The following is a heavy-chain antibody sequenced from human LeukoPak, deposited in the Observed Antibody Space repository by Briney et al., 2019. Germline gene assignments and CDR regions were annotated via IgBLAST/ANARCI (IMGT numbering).Heavy chain of an antibody. CDR1: GGTFSSYA. D-gene: IGHD3-22*01. Sequence: SSVKVSCKASGGTFSSYAISWVRQAPGQGLEWMGRIIPILGIANYAQKFQGRVTITADKSTSTAYMELSSLRSEDTAVYYCARYYYGSSGYYSHWFDYWGQGTLVTVSS. CDR2: IIPILGIA. CDR3: ARYYYGSSGYYSHWFDY. J-gene: IGHJ4*02. V-gene: IGHV1-69*04.